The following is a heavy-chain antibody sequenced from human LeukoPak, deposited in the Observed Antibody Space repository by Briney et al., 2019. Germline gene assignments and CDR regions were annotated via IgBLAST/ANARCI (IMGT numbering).Heavy chain of an antibody. V-gene: IGHV1-46*01. CDR1: GYTFTSYY. CDR2: INPSGGST. J-gene: IGHJ4*02. Sequence: ASVTVSCKASGYTFTSYYMHWVRQAPGRGLEWMGIINPSGGSTNYAQKFQGRVTMTRDTSISTAYMELSRLRSDGTAVYYCAREGRAVAVDYWGQGTLVTVSS. CDR3: AREGRAVAVDY. D-gene: IGHD6-13*01.